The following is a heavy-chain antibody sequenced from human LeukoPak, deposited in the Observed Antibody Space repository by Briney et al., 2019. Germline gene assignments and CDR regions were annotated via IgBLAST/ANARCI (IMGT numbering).Heavy chain of an antibody. J-gene: IGHJ4*02. Sequence: SETLSLTRTVSGGSISSYYWSWIRQPPGKGLEWIAYISDIESINYNPSLKSRVTISLDTSKNQFSLKLSSVTAADTAVYYCAGHHPRNTVDFWGQGTLVTVSS. CDR1: GGSISSYY. D-gene: IGHD2/OR15-2a*01. CDR3: AGHHPRNTVDF. V-gene: IGHV4-59*08. CDR2: ISDIESI.